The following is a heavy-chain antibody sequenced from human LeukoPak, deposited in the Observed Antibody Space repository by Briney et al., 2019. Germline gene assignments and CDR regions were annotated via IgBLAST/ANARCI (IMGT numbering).Heavy chain of an antibody. CDR3: ARDLMMEGRYFYHYMDV. J-gene: IGHJ6*03. V-gene: IGHV3-20*04. CDR2: INWSGIIK. D-gene: IGHD2-8*01. CDR1: GFTFEDYG. Sequence: GGSLRLSCAVSGFTFEDYGMSWVRQGPGKGLEWVAGINWSGIIKRYGDSVRGRFTIPRDKATNSLYLQMNSLRKEDTALYYCARDLMMEGRYFYHYMDVWGKGTTVTVSS.